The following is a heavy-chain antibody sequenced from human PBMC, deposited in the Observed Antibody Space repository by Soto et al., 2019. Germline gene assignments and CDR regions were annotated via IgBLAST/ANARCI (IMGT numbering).Heavy chain of an antibody. D-gene: IGHD6-13*01. J-gene: IGHJ4*01. Sequence: LRLSCVASGFSFSSYDMSWVRQAPGKGLEWVSFIIGNSGTTYYADSVKGRFTISGDNSKNMLYLQMSSLRAEDTAVYYCAKGSTYSFYFDSWGQGTLVTVSS. CDR3: AKGSTYSFYFDS. CDR2: IIGNSGTT. V-gene: IGHV3-23*01. CDR1: GFSFSSYD.